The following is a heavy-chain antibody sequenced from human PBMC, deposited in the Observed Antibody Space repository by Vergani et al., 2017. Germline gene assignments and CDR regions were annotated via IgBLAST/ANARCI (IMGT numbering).Heavy chain of an antibody. D-gene: IGHD5-24*01. J-gene: IGHJ3*02. V-gene: IGHV1-69*01. Sequence: QVQLVQSGAEVKKPGSSVKVSCKASGGTFSSYAISWVRQAPGQGLEWMGGIIPIFGTANYAQKFQGRVTITADESTSTAYMELSSLRSEDTAVYYCAFSPGQMATITGIDAFDIWGQGTMVTVSS. CDR2: IIPIFGTA. CDR3: AFSPGQMATITGIDAFDI. CDR1: GGTFSSYA.